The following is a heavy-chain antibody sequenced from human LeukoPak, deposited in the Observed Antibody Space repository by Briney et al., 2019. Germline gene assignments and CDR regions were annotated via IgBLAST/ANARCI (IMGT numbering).Heavy chain of an antibody. CDR3: ARGNNLGNMAAAGTSSAFDI. D-gene: IGHD6-13*01. V-gene: IGHV1-8*01. CDR1: GYTFTSYD. Sequence: ASVKVSCKASGYTFTSYDINWVRQATGQGLEWMGWMNPNSGNTGYAQKFQGRVTMTRNTSISTAYMELSSLRSEDTAVYYCARGNNLGNMAAAGTSSAFDIWGQGTMVTVSS. CDR2: MNPNSGNT. J-gene: IGHJ3*02.